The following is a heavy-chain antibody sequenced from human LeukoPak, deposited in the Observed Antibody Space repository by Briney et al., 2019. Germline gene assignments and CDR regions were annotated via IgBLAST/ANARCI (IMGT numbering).Heavy chain of an antibody. CDR3: AKDPFYYDRHDAFDI. Sequence: GGSLRLSCAASGFTFSSYAMSWVRQAPGKGLEWVSGISGSGGSTYYADSVKGRFTISRDNSKNTLYLQMNSLRAEDTAVYYCAKDPFYYDRHDAFDIWGQGTMVTVSS. J-gene: IGHJ3*02. CDR2: ISGSGGST. D-gene: IGHD3-22*01. CDR1: GFTFSSYA. V-gene: IGHV3-23*01.